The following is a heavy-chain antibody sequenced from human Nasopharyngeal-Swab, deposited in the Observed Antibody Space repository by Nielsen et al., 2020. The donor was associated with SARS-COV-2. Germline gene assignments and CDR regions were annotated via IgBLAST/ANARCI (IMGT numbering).Heavy chain of an antibody. CDR1: GFTFSSYA. J-gene: IGHJ4*02. Sequence: GRSLKISCADSGFTFSSYAMHWVRQAPGKGLEWVAVISYDGSNKYYADSVKGRFTISRDNSKNTLYLQMNSLRAEDTAVYYCAGGDMVRGSYGFDYWGQGTLVTVSS. V-gene: IGHV3-30*04. D-gene: IGHD3-10*01. CDR2: ISYDGSNK. CDR3: AGGDMVRGSYGFDY.